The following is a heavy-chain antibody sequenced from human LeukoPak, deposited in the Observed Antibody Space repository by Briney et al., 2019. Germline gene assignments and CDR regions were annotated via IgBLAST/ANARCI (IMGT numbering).Heavy chain of an antibody. D-gene: IGHD6-19*01. J-gene: IGHJ5*02. CDR1: GYTFTSYG. CDR2: ISAYNGNT. V-gene: IGHV1-18*01. CDR3: ARDNPWLVLGGDWFDP. Sequence: GASVKVSCKASGYTFTSYGISWVRQAPGQGLEWMGWISAYNGNTNYAQKLQGRVTMTTDTSTSTAYMELRSLRSDDTAVYYCARDNPWLVLGGDWFDPWGQGTLVTVSS.